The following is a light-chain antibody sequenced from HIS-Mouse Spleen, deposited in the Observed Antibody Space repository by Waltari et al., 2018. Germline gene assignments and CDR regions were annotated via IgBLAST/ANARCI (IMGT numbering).Light chain of an antibody. CDR3: QQLNSYPQT. Sequence: DIQLTQSPSFLSASVGDRVTITCRASQVISSYLAWYQQTPGKAPKPLIYAASTVQSGVPSRFSGSGSGTEFSLTISRLQPEDFANYYCQQLNSYPQTFGQGTKVEI. CDR1: QVISSY. CDR2: AAS. J-gene: IGKJ1*01. V-gene: IGKV1-9*01.